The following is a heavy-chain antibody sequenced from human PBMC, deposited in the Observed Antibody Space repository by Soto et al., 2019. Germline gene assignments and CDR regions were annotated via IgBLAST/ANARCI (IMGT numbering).Heavy chain of an antibody. Sequence: PSETLSLTCTVSGGSVSGDYSSWIRQPPGKRLEWLGYIFYAGATLYNPSVKSRVTISVDTSKNQFSLRLSSLTAAATPVYYCTLHAILPTLQYGMDVSGEGTTVNVS. D-gene: IGHD2-15*01. V-gene: IGHV4-59*02. CDR3: TLHAILPTLQYGMDV. J-gene: IGHJ6*02. CDR2: IFYAGAT. CDR1: GGSVSGDY.